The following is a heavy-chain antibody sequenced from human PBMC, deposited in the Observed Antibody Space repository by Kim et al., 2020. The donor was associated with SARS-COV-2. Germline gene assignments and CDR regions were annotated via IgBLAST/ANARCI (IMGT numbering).Heavy chain of an antibody. CDR2: INHSGST. Sequence: SETLSLTCAVYGGSFSGYYWSWIRQPPGKELEWIGEINHSGSTNYNPSLKSRVTISVDTSKNQFSLKLSSVTAADTAVYYCARALLAVAGRWFDPWGQGTLVTVSS. V-gene: IGHV4-34*01. D-gene: IGHD6-19*01. CDR1: GGSFSGYY. CDR3: ARALLAVAGRWFDP. J-gene: IGHJ5*02.